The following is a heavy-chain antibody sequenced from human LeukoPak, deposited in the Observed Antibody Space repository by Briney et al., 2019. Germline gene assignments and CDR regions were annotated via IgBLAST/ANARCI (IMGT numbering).Heavy chain of an antibody. D-gene: IGHD6-25*01. J-gene: IGHJ3*02. CDR3: ARATATADAFDI. CDR2: LNPSGGST. Sequence: ASVKVFCKASGYTFTSYYMHWVRQAPGQGLVWMGILNPSGGSTSYAQKFQGRVTMTRDTSTSTVYMELSSLRSEDTAVYYCARATATADAFDIWGQGTMVTVSS. CDR1: GYTFTSYY. V-gene: IGHV1-46*01.